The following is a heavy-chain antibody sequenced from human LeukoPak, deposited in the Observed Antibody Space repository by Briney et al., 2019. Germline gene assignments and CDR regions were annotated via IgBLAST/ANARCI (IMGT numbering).Heavy chain of an antibody. CDR2: SSYSGST. J-gene: IGHJ4*02. CDR3: ARAYGSYAFDY. CDR1: GGSISSYY. D-gene: IGHD1-26*01. Sequence: SETLSLTCTVSGGSISSYYWSWIRQPPGKGLEWIGYSSYSGSTSYNPSLKSRVTISVDTSKNQFSLKLTSVTATDTAVYYCARAYGSYAFDYWGQGTLVTVSS. V-gene: IGHV4-59*01.